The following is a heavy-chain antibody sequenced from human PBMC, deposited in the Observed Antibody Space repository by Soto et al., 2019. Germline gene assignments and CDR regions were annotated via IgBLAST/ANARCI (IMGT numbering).Heavy chain of an antibody. CDR1: GFSLSAHGVG. J-gene: IGHJ4*02. Sequence: QITLKESGPTLVKPTQTLTLTCTFSGFSLSAHGVGVGWIRQPPGKALEWLALIYWDDDKRNSPSLKSRLTITKDPSKNQVVLTMTNMVPVDTATYFCAHSDYGDYFDYWGQGTLVTVSS. CDR2: IYWDDDK. CDR3: AHSDYGDYFDY. V-gene: IGHV2-5*02. D-gene: IGHD4-17*01.